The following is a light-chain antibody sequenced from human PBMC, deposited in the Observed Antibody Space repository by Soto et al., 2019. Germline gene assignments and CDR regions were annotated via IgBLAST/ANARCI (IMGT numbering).Light chain of an antibody. J-gene: IGKJ5*01. CDR1: QGISNY. V-gene: IGKV1-27*01. Sequence: DIQMTQSPSSLSASVGDRVTITCRARQGISNYLAWYQQKPGKVPKLLIYAASTLQSGFPSRFSGSGSGTDFTLTISSLPPEDVATYYCQKYNSAPPTFGQRTRLEIK. CDR2: AAS. CDR3: QKYNSAPPT.